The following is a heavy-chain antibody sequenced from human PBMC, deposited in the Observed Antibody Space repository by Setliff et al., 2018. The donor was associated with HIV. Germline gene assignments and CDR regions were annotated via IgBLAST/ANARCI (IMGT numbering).Heavy chain of an antibody. J-gene: IGHJ6*03. D-gene: IGHD5-18*01. CDR2: IYSGGST. Sequence: GGSLRLTCAASGFTVSSNYMSWVRQAPGKGLEWVSVIYSGGSTYYADSVKGRFTSSRGNSKNTLYLQMNSLRAEDTAVYYCARDQWGYSYGYYYYYYMDVWVNGTTVTVSS. CDR3: ARDQWGYSYGYYYYYYMDV. V-gene: IGHV3-66*02. CDR1: GFTVSSNY.